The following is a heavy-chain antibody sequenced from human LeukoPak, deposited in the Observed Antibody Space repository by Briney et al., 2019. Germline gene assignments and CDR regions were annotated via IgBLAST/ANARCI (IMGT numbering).Heavy chain of an antibody. CDR2: IVVGSGNT. V-gene: IGHV1-58*02. CDR1: GFTFTSST. CDR3: AGTPWFGELTLDY. D-gene: IGHD3-10*01. J-gene: IGHJ4*02. Sequence: SVKASCKASGFTFTSSTIQWVRQARGQRLEWTGWIVVGSGNTNYAQKFQERVIITRDMSTTTVYMELSSLRSEDTAVYYCAGTPWFGELTLDYWGQGTLVTVSS.